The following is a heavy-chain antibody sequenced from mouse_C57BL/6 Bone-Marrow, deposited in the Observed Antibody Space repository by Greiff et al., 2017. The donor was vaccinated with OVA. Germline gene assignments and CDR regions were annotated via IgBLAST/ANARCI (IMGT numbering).Heavy chain of an antibody. D-gene: IGHD2-2*01. J-gene: IGHJ2*01. CDR3: ARHENGYDASYFDY. V-gene: IGHV1-82*01. Sequence: QVQLQQSGPELVKPGASVKISCKASGYAFSSSWMNWVKQRPGKGLEWIGRIYPGDGDTNYNGKFKGKATLTADKSSSTAYMQLSSLTSEDSAVYFCARHENGYDASYFDYWGQGTTLKVSS. CDR2: IYPGDGDT. CDR1: GYAFSSSW.